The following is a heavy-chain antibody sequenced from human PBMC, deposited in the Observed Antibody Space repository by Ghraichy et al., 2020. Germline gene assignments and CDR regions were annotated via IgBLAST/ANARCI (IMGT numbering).Heavy chain of an antibody. Sequence: SETLSLTCAVVGESVIGYYWSWIRQPPGKGLEWIGEVDHRGSTTYNPSLKSRLTISVDTSKNQFSLNLTSVTAADTAVYYCARERTSGRDNYFGSGTYYVSYYYEGLDVWGQGTTVTVSS. D-gene: IGHD3-10*01. V-gene: IGHV4-34*01. J-gene: IGHJ6*02. CDR2: VDHRGST. CDR1: GESVIGYY. CDR3: ARERTSGRDNYFGSGTYYVSYYYEGLDV.